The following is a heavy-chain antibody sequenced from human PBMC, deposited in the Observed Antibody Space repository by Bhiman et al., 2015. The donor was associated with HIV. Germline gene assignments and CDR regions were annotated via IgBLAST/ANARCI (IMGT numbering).Heavy chain of an antibody. D-gene: IGHD3-10*01. CDR1: GFSFSSYG. J-gene: IGHJ6*02. V-gene: IGHV3-21*03. CDR3: ARDQAREVNGMDV. Sequence: VQLVESGGGVVQPGGSLRLSCAAAGFSFSSYGMHWVRQAPGKGLEWVSSISSSSSYIYYADSVKGRFTISRDNAKNSLYLQMNSLRAEDTGVYNCARDQAREVNGMDVWGQGTTVTVSS. CDR2: ISSSSSYI.